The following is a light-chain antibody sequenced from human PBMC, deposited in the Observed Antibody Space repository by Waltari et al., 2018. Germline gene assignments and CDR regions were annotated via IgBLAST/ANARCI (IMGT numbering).Light chain of an antibody. CDR1: QRLTTGY. Sequence: VLTQSPGTLPLSPGERATLSCKASQRLTTGYLAWYQQKPGQAPRLLIYGASSRAAGIPDRFSGSGSGTDFTLTISRLEPEDSAVYYCQQYGSSVMYTFGQGTKVEIK. CDR3: QQYGSSVMYT. V-gene: IGKV3-20*01. CDR2: GAS. J-gene: IGKJ2*01.